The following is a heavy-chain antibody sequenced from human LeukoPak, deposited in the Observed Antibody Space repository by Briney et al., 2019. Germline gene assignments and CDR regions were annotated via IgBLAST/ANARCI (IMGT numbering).Heavy chain of an antibody. CDR1: GDPINNYY. Sequence: SETLCPSPTVSGDPINNYYCTWIRQPPGHGLEWIGYSGKTNYNPSLKSRVTSSVDTSKNQSAVKLISVTAADTAVYYCARHVHCSYGLCCDY. D-gene: IGHD2-15*01. CDR2: SGKT. V-gene: IGHV4-59*01. CDR3: ARHVHCSYGLCCDY. J-gene: IGHJ6*01.